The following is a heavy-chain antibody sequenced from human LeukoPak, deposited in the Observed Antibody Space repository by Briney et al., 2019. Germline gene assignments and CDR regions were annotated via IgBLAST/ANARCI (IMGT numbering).Heavy chain of an antibody. V-gene: IGHV3-9*01. D-gene: IGHD3-22*01. CDR3: AKDWSYDSSGADY. CDR1: GFTFDDYA. J-gene: IGHJ4*02. CDR2: ISWNSGSI. Sequence: GRSLRPSCAASGFTFDDYAMHWVRQAPGKGLEWVSGISWNSGSIGYADSVKGRFTISRDNAKNSLYLQMNSLRAEDTAFYYCAKDWSYDSSGADYWGQGTLVTVSS.